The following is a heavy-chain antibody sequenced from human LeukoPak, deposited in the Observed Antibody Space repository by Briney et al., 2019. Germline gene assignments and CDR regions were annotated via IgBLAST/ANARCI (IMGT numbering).Heavy chain of an antibody. Sequence: PGGSLTLSCAASGFTFSGSAMHWVRQASGKGLEWLGRIRSKADSYTTAYAASVKGRFIVSRDDSKNTAYLQMNSLKPEDTAVYYCRAAADLNDYWGQGTLVTVSS. CDR2: IRSKADSYTT. CDR3: RAAADLNDY. J-gene: IGHJ4*02. V-gene: IGHV3-73*01. CDR1: GFTFSGSA. D-gene: IGHD6-13*01.